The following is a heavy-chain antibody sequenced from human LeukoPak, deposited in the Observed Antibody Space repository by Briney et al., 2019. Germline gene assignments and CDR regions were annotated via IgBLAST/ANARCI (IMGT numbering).Heavy chain of an antibody. V-gene: IGHV3-23*01. CDR2: ILGSGAGT. D-gene: IGHD6-19*01. CDR3: AKDRQSSSGWYAIDY. CDR1: GFNFGSYA. Sequence: GGSLRLSCAASGFNFGSYAMTWVRQAPGKGLEWVSIILGSGAGTYYADSVQGRFTISRDNSKNTLYLQMISLRAEDTAVYYCAKDRQSSSGWYAIDYWGQGTLVTVSS. J-gene: IGHJ4*02.